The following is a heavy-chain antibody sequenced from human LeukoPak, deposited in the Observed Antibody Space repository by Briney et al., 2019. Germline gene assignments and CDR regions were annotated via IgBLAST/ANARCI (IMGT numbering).Heavy chain of an antibody. J-gene: IGHJ4*02. CDR2: INPNSGGT. CDR1: GYTFTGYY. V-gene: IGHV1-2*06. CDR3: ARDLPDLTYSYDSSGLDY. D-gene: IGHD3-22*01. Sequence: ASVKVSCKASGYTFTGYYMHWVRQAPGQGLEWMGRINPNSGGTNYAQKFQGRVTMTRDTSISTAYMELSRLRSDDTAVYYCARDLPDLTYSYDSSGLDYWGQGTLVTVSS.